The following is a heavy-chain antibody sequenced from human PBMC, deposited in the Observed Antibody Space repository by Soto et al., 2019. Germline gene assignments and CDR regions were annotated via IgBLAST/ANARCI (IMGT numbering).Heavy chain of an antibody. CDR1: GFAFSAYY. V-gene: IGHV3-11*01. CDR2: ISESGTTI. D-gene: IGHD3-22*01. J-gene: IGHJ4*02. Sequence: QVHLMESGGGLVKPGGSLRLSCAASGFAFSAYYMSWIRQAPGKGLEWLSYISESGTTIYYADSVKGRFTISRDNAKNSLYLQTNSLRAEDTAVYYCTRSDYDSSGYTDYWGQGTLVTVSS. CDR3: TRSDYDSSGYTDY.